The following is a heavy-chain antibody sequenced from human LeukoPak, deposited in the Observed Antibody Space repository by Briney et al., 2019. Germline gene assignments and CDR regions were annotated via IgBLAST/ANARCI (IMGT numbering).Heavy chain of an antibody. D-gene: IGHD3-9*01. Sequence: ASVKVSCKSSGYTFNNYGISWVRQAPGQGLEWMGWISAYNGNTDYAQKFQGRVSMTKDTITNTVYMELTSLGSDDTAVYYCARDLVDIWTAPVYLDYWGQGTLVTVSS. V-gene: IGHV1-18*01. J-gene: IGHJ4*02. CDR2: ISAYNGNT. CDR3: ARDLVDIWTAPVYLDY. CDR1: GYTFNNYG.